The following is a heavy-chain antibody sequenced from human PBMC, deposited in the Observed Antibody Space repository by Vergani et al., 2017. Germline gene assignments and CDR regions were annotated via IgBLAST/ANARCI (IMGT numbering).Heavy chain of an antibody. V-gene: IGHV1-69*06. CDR3: ARDDSSGSNYYYDMDV. Sequence: QVQLVQSGAEVKKPGSSVKVSCKASGGTFSSYAFTWVRQAPGQGLEWMGGTIPIFGTANYEKKSQGRVTITADNSTSTAYMELGSLRSEDTAVYYCARDDSSGSNYYYDMDVWGKGTTVTVSS. J-gene: IGHJ6*03. CDR2: TIPIFGTA. CDR1: GGTFSSYA. D-gene: IGHD3-22*01.